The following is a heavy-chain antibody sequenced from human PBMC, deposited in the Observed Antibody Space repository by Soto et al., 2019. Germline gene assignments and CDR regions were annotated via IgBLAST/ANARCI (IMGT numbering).Heavy chain of an antibody. CDR3: AKDGYTHGQPEY. Sequence: GGSLTLSCAASWFTFSGAAMHWVRQASGKGLEWVGRIRSKANSYATAYAASVKGRFTISRDDSKNTLYLQMNSLRAEDTAVYYCAKDGYTHGQPEYWGQGTRVTVSS. D-gene: IGHD5-18*01. CDR1: WFTFSGAA. V-gene: IGHV3-73*01. J-gene: IGHJ4*02. CDR2: IRSKANSYAT.